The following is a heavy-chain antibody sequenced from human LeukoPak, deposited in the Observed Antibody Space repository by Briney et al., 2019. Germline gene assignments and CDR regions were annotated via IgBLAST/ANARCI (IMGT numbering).Heavy chain of an antibody. CDR2: IYYSGST. Sequence: SETLSLTCTVSGGSISSSSYYWGWIRQPPGKGLEWIGSIYYSGSTYYNPSLKSRVTISVDTSKNQFSLKLSSVTAADTAVYYCARDLLERDSYFDYWGQGTLVTVSS. J-gene: IGHJ4*02. V-gene: IGHV4-39*07. CDR3: ARDLLERDSYFDY. CDR1: GGSISSSSYY. D-gene: IGHD1-1*01.